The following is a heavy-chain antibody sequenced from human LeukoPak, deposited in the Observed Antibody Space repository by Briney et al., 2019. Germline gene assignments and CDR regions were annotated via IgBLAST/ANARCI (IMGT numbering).Heavy chain of an antibody. CDR2: ITNTLGI. V-gene: IGHV3-48*01. Sequence: PGRSLRLSCAASGFTFSSYAMHWVRQAPGKGLEWIAHITNTLGISYADSVKSRFTVSRDKNSLYLQMSSLRGEDTAVYYCARDLDPWYLNLWGRGTLVTVSS. CDR1: GFTFSSYA. J-gene: IGHJ2*01. CDR3: ARDLDPWYLNL.